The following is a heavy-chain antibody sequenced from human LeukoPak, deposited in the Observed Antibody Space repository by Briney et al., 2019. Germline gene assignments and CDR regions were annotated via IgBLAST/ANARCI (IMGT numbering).Heavy chain of an antibody. D-gene: IGHD2-2*02. CDR3: ARDRCSSTSCYTSWFDP. V-gene: IGHV1-18*01. Sequence: ASVKGSCKASGYTFTSYGISWVRQAPGQGLEWMGWISAYNGNTNYAQKLQGRVTMTTDTSTSTAYMELRSLRSDDTAVYYCARDRCSSTSCYTSWFDPWGQGTLVTVSS. J-gene: IGHJ5*02. CDR2: ISAYNGNT. CDR1: GYTFTSYG.